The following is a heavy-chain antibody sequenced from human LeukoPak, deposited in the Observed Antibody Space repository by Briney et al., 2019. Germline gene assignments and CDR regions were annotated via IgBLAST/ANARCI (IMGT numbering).Heavy chain of an antibody. CDR3: ARAPSGYCSGGSCYPYYFDY. CDR1: GGSTSSGDYY. D-gene: IGHD2-15*01. V-gene: IGHV4-30-4*01. J-gene: IGHJ4*02. Sequence: SQTLSLTCTVSGGSTSSGDYYWSWIRQPPGKGLEWIGYIYYSGSTYYNPSLKSRVTISVDTSKNQFSLKLSSVTAADTAVYYCARAPSGYCSGGSCYPYYFDYWGQGTLVTVSS. CDR2: IYYSGST.